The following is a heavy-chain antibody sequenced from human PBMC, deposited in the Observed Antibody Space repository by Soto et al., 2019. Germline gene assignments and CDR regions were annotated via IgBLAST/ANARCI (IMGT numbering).Heavy chain of an antibody. D-gene: IGHD3-9*01. J-gene: IGHJ5*02. CDR2: IKEDGSEK. V-gene: IGHV3-7*05. Sequence: EVQLVESGGGLVQPGGSLRLSCAASRISFNYYWMTCVRQAPGKGLEWVANIKEDGSEKHYVDSVKGRFTISRDNAKNALYLQMNNLRAEDTAVYYCARDTRESDRTGYRPSDLWGQGALVTGSS. CDR1: RISFNYYW. CDR3: ARDTRESDRTGYRPSDL.